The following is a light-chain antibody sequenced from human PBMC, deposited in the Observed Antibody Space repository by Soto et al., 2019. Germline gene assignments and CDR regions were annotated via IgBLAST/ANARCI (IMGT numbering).Light chain of an antibody. CDR1: SSDVGFYNY. V-gene: IGLV2-14*01. CDR3: SSYTTSSTRV. J-gene: IGLJ1*01. Sequence: QSVLTQPASVSGSPGQSIAISCTGSSSDVGFYNYVSWYQQHPGEVPKLIIFEVSNRPSGVSNRFSGSKSGNTASLTISGLKAEDEAAYYCSSYTTSSTRVFGTGTKLTVL. CDR2: EVS.